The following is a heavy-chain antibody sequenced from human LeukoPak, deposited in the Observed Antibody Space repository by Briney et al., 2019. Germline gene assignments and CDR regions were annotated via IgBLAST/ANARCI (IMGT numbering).Heavy chain of an antibody. CDR2: ISAYNGNT. CDR1: GYTFTSYG. Sequence: GASVKVSCKASGYTFTSYGFSWVRQAPGQGLEWMGWISAYNGNTNYAQKLQGRVTMTTDTSTSTAYMELRSLRSDDTAVYYCARDTEYSSGWYTWFDPWGQGTLVTVSS. J-gene: IGHJ5*02. D-gene: IGHD6-19*01. CDR3: ARDTEYSSGWYTWFDP. V-gene: IGHV1-18*01.